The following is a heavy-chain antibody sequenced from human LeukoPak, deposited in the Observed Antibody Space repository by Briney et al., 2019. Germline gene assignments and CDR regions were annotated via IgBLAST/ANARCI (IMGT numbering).Heavy chain of an antibody. CDR2: INDRGNT. Sequence: SVTLSFTGAVYGGNFTPYYWKWLRQPPGKGLEGMGEINDRGNTNYNPFLKGRVTISADTSKNQFSLKLTFMTAADTSVYYCARGGYYDFWSGNYRSFFDYWGQGALVTVSS. CDR1: GGNFTPYY. CDR3: ARGGYYDFWSGNYRSFFDY. J-gene: IGHJ4*02. V-gene: IGHV4-34*01. D-gene: IGHD3-3*01.